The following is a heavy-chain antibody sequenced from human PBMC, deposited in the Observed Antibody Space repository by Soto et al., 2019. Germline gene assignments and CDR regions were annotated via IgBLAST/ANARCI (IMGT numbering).Heavy chain of an antibody. J-gene: IGHJ3*02. V-gene: IGHV4-39*01. CDR3: ARPLGAVDAFDI. D-gene: IGHD6-19*01. Sequence: SETLSLTCTVSGGSISSSSYYWGWIRQPPGKGLEWIGSIYYSGSTYYNPSLKSRVTISVDTSKNQFSLKLSSVTAADTAVYYCARPLGAVDAFDIWGQGTMVTVSS. CDR2: IYYSGST. CDR1: GGSISSSSYY.